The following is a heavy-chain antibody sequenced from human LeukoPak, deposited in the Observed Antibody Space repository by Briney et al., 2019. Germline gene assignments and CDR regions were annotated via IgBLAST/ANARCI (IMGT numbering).Heavy chain of an antibody. V-gene: IGHV3-11*04. CDR1: GFTFSDYY. D-gene: IGHD6-6*01. Sequence: PGGSLRLSCAASGFTFSDYYMSWIRQAPGKGLEWISYISNSGSTIYYADSVKGRFTISRDNAKNSLFLQMNSLRADDTAAYYCARGRWQLVPFDYWGQGTLVTVSS. J-gene: IGHJ4*02. CDR2: ISNSGSTI. CDR3: ARGRWQLVPFDY.